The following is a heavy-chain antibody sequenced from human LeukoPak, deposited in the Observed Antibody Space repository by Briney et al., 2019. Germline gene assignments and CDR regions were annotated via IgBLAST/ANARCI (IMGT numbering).Heavy chain of an antibody. J-gene: IGHJ3*02. CDR2: IYHQAGT. CDR1: GGYMENIY. V-gene: IGHV4-59*01. Sequence: PSETLSLTCTVSGGYMENIYWHWIRQPPGKGLEWIGYIYHQAGTEYNPSLKNRVAISVDTSKNQFSLKLSSVTAADTAVYYCAKIKTTFGVVTHAFDIWGQGTIVTVS. D-gene: IGHD3-3*01. CDR3: AKIKTTFGVVTHAFDI.